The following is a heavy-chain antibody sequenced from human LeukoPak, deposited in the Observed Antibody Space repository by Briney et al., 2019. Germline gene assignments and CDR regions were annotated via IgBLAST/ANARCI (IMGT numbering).Heavy chain of an antibody. Sequence: ASVKVSCKASGYSFTSYDINWVRQATGQGLEWMGWMNPNSGNTGYAQKFQGRVTMTRNTSISTAYMELSSLRSEDTAVYYCARGTGTEDVNWFDPWGQGTLVTVSS. CDR3: ARGTGTEDVNWFDP. J-gene: IGHJ5*02. D-gene: IGHD1-1*01. CDR2: MNPNSGNT. V-gene: IGHV1-8*01. CDR1: GYSFTSYD.